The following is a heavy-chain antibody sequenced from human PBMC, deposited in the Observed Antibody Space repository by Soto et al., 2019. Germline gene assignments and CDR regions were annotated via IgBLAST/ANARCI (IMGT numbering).Heavy chain of an antibody. CDR1: GLSIGSSA. Sequence: EVQLLESGGGLVQPGGSLRLSCAAAGLSIGSSAMSWVRQAPGKGLEWVSMIRGSGDTTYYADSVEGRFTISRDRSKNTLNLQMNSLRVEDTAVYYCARGRGDNRGYPIFDFWGQGTLVTVSS. CDR2: IRGSGDTT. CDR3: ARGRGDNRGYPIFDF. J-gene: IGHJ4*02. V-gene: IGHV3-23*01. D-gene: IGHD3-22*01.